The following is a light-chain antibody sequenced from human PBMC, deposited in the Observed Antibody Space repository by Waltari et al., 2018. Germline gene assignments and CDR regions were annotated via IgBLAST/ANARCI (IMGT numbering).Light chain of an antibody. Sequence: EIAITQSPATLSVSPGGGATLSCRASQRISSNLAWYQQKPGKSPSLLIYYPSTRATSTPARFSGSASGTEFTLTLRSLQSEDVAVYYCQKYNTWPPWTARQGTKVDIK. V-gene: IGKV3-15*01. CDR1: QRISSN. CDR2: YPS. J-gene: IGKJ1*01. CDR3: QKYNTWPPWT.